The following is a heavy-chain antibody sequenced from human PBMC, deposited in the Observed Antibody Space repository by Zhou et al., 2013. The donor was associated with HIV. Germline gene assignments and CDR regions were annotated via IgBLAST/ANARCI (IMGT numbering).Heavy chain of an antibody. CDR3: AIPSPTYSYYYYMDV. CDR2: IIPMVGSP. CDR1: GGSLSNSA. J-gene: IGHJ6*03. D-gene: IGHD5-18*01. Sequence: QIQLVQSGAEVKKPGSSVKVSCKASGGSLSNSAISWVRQAPGEGPEWMGGIIPMVGSPNYAQRFLGRLTISADASGSSASMELRSLTSEDTAVYYCAIPSPTYSYYYYMDVWGTRGPRSPSP. V-gene: IGHV1-69*13.